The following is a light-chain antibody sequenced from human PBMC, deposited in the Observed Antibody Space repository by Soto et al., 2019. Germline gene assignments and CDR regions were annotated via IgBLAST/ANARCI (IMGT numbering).Light chain of an antibody. V-gene: IGLV4-69*01. J-gene: IGLJ3*02. CDR2: LNSDGSH. CDR3: QTWGTGIGV. Sequence: QPVLTQSPSASASLGASVKLTCTLSSGHSSYAIAWHQQQPEKVPRYLMKLNSDGSHRKGDGIPDRFSGSSSGAERYLTISSLQSEDEADYYCQTWGTGIGVFGGGTKVTVL. CDR1: SGHSSYA.